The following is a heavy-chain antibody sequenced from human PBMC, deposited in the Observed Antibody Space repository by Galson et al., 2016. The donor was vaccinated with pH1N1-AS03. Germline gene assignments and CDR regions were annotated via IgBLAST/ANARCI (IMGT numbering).Heavy chain of an antibody. V-gene: IGHV1-18*01. CDR2: ISAYSGDT. D-gene: IGHD2/OR15-2a*01. Sequence: SVKVSCKASGYTFNLYGTSWVRQAPGQGLEWLGWISAYSGDTHYAQNFQGRVSMTTDTSTSTAYMELSSLRSEDTAVYYCARAGTLLHYFDYWGQGTLVTVSS. CDR3: ARAGTLLHYFDY. CDR1: GYTFNLYG. J-gene: IGHJ4*02.